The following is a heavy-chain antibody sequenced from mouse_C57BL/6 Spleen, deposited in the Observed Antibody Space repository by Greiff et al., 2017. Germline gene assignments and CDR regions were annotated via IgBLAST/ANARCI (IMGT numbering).Heavy chain of an antibody. CDR2: IYPGDGDT. V-gene: IGHV1-80*01. D-gene: IGHD1-2*01. Sequence: QVQLQQSGAELVKPGASVKISCKASGYAFSSYWMNWVKQRPGKGLEWIGQIYPGDGDTNYKGKFKGKATLTADKSSSTAYMQLSSLTSEDSAVYFCARNKDYGVYFDYWGQGTTLTVSS. J-gene: IGHJ2*01. CDR3: ARNKDYGVYFDY. CDR1: GYAFSSYW.